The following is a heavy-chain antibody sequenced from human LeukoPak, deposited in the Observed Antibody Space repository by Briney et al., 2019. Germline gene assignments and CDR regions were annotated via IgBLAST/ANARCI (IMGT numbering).Heavy chain of an antibody. V-gene: IGHV5-51*01. CDR3: AKQYCSGGTCYRDAFDI. CDR1: GYSFSTYW. D-gene: IGHD2-15*01. J-gene: IGHJ3*02. Sequence: GESLKISCKGSGYSFSTYWIGWVRQMPGKGLEWMGVIYPGDSDTRYSPSFQGQVIISADKSISTAYLQWRTLRASDTAVYYCAKQYCSGGTCYRDAFDIWGQGTMLTVSS. CDR2: IYPGDSDT.